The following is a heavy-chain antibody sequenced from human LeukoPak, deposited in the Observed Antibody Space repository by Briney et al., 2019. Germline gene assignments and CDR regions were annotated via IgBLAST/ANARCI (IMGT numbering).Heavy chain of an antibody. Sequence: PGGSLRLSCAASGFTFSSYGMHWVRQAPGKGLEWVAFIRYDGSNKYYADSVKGRFTISRDNSKNTLYLQMNSLRAEDTAVYYCAKDWTRTSYIAAQVYWGQGTLVTVSS. D-gene: IGHD6-6*01. V-gene: IGHV3-30*02. CDR3: AKDWTRTSYIAAQVY. CDR1: GFTFSSYG. J-gene: IGHJ4*02. CDR2: IRYDGSNK.